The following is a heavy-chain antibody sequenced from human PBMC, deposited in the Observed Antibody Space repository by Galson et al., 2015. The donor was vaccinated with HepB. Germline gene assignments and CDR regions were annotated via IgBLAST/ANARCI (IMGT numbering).Heavy chain of an antibody. V-gene: IGHV7-4-1*02. J-gene: IGHJ4*02. D-gene: IGHD3-9*01. CDR1: GYTFTDYG. CDR2: IDTNTRKP. Sequence: SVKVSCKASGYTFTDYGTNWVRQVPGQGPEWMGWIDTNTRKPTYVQGFTGRFVFSLDISVSTAYLQINSLKTEDTAIYYCAKGAATGYYDFWGQGTLVTVSS. CDR3: AKGAATGYYDF.